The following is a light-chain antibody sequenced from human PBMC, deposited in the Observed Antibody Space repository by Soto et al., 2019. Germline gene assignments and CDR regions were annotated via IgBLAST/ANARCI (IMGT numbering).Light chain of an antibody. CDR1: QSVSSY. V-gene: IGKV3-15*01. Sequence: EIQFTHSPSTLSLSLLYRVTLSCRASQSVSSYLAWYQQKPGQAPRLLIYGASTRATGIPARFTGSGSGTEFTLTISSLQSEDFAVYYCQQYNNCPLTFGRGTKVDIK. CDR2: GAS. CDR3: QQYNNCPLT. J-gene: IGKJ4*01.